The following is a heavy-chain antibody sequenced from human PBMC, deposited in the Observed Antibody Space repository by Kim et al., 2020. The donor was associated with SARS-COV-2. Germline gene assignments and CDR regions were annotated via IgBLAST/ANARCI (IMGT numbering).Heavy chain of an antibody. CDR3: ARDFKVKNYGGNSVGFSYYGMDV. V-gene: IGHV3-30*04. J-gene: IGHJ6*02. D-gene: IGHD4-17*01. CDR1: GFTFRYYA. Sequence: GGSLRLSCTASGFTFRYYAMHWVRQAPGKGLEWMAVISYDGSNKFYADSVKGRFTISRDNSENTVYLQMNSLRAEDTAVYYCARDFKVKNYGGNSVGFSYYGMDVWGHGTTVTVSS. CDR2: ISYDGSNK.